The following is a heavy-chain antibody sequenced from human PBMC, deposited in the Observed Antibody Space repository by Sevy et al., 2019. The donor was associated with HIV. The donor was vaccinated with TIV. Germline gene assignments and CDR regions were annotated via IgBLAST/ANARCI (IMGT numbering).Heavy chain of an antibody. D-gene: IGHD3-22*01. CDR1: GFTFDDYA. CDR3: AKAISSGPPVYYFDC. J-gene: IGHJ4*02. V-gene: IGHV3-9*01. Sequence: GGSLRLSCAASGFTFDDYAMHWVRQAPGKGLEWVSGISWNSGSIGYADSVKGRFTISRDNAKNSLYLQMNSLRAEDTALYYCAKAISSGPPVYYFDCWGQGTLVTVSS. CDR2: ISWNSGSI.